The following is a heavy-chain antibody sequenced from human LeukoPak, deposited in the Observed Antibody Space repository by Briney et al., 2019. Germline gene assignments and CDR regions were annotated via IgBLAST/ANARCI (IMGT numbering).Heavy chain of an antibody. V-gene: IGHV4-34*01. J-gene: IGHJ4*02. Sequence: SETLSLTCAVYGGSFSGYYWSWIRQPPGKGREWIGEINHSGSTNYNPSLKSRVTISVDTSKNQFSLKLSSVTAADTAVYYCARGVPVLRYFDWLSPPAKNYALDYWGQGTLVTVSS. CDR3: ARGVPVLRYFDWLSPPAKNYALDY. CDR2: INHSGST. D-gene: IGHD3-9*01. CDR1: GGSFSGYY.